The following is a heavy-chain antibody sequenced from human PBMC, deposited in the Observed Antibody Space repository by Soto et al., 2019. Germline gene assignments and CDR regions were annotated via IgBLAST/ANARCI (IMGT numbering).Heavy chain of an antibody. Sequence: PGGSLRLSCAASGFTFDDYAMHWVRQAPGKGLEWVSGISWNSGSIGYADSVKGRFTISRDNAKNPLYLQMNSLRAEDTALYYCAKDISQGGRNLAYTGYYYYYMDVWGKGTTVTVSS. CDR2: ISWNSGSI. CDR1: GFTFDDYA. J-gene: IGHJ6*03. CDR3: AKDISQGGRNLAYTGYYYYYMDV. D-gene: IGHD2-2*02. V-gene: IGHV3-9*01.